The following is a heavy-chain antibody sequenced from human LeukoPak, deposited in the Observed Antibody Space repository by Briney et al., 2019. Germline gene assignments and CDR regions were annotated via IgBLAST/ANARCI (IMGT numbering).Heavy chain of an antibody. CDR2: IAGDGGAK. J-gene: IGHJ4*02. D-gene: IGHD2-15*01. CDR1: AFTFNNHG. Sequence: GTSLGLSCVASAFTFNNHGMHWVRQAPGKGLEWVSVIAGDGGAKFYADSVKGRFTLSRDNSKNMLYPEMNSLTVEDTAVYYCAREATWGQWYFDHWGQGTPVTVSS. CDR3: AREATWGQWYFDH. V-gene: IGHV3-30*03.